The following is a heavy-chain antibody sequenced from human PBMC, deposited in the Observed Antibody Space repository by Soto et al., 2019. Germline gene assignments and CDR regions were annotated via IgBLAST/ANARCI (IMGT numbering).Heavy chain of an antibody. J-gene: IGHJ4*02. D-gene: IGHD3-22*01. CDR2: ITPMFGTP. CDR1: GGTFSRYT. Sequence: QVQLVQSGAEVKQPGSSVKVSCKASGGTFSRYTITWVRQAPGQGLEWMGGITPMFGTPNYAQKFQGRVTIIADEATSTAYMELSSLRSEDTAMYYCARDGTLYDSSAYYYLYWGQGTLVTVSS. CDR3: ARDGTLYDSSAYYYLY. V-gene: IGHV1-69*01.